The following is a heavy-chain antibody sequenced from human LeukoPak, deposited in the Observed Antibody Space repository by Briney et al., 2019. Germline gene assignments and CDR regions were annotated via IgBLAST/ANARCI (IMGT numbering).Heavy chain of an antibody. CDR2: IWYDGSNK. Sequence: PGGSLRLSCAASGFTFSSYGMHWVRQAPGKGLEWVAVIWYDGSNKYYADSVKGRFTISRDNSKNTLYLQMNSLRVEDTAVYYCARDEWGYGSGSFDCWGQGTLVTVSS. D-gene: IGHD3-10*01. CDR1: GFTFSSYG. V-gene: IGHV3-33*01. CDR3: ARDEWGYGSGSFDC. J-gene: IGHJ4*02.